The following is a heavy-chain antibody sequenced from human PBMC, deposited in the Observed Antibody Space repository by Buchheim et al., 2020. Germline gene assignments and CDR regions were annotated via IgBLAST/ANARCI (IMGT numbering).Heavy chain of an antibody. CDR3: ARGYSGFALDY. D-gene: IGHD5-12*01. Sequence: QVQLQESGPGLVKPSETLSLTCTVSGGSINSYYWSWIRQPPGKGLEWIGYISYSGSTNYNPSLKSRVTISVEPSTHQFSLKVSSVTAADTAVYYCARGYSGFALDYWGQGTL. CDR1: GGSINSYY. V-gene: IGHV4-59*01. CDR2: ISYSGST. J-gene: IGHJ4*02.